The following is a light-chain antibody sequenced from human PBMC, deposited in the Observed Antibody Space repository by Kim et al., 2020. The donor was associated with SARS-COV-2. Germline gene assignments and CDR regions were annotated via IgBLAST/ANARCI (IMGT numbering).Light chain of an antibody. V-gene: IGKV1-33*01. J-gene: IGKJ2*01. CDR2: DAC. CDR3: QEYYDTQFN. CDR1: QDIAHY. Sequence: DIQMTQSPPSLSASVGDRVIITCQASQDIAHYLNWFQQKPGRAPKLLIYDACKLEIGVPSRFGGSGSGTNFTLTITSLQAEDIATYHCQEYYDTQFNFGQGTKLEIK.